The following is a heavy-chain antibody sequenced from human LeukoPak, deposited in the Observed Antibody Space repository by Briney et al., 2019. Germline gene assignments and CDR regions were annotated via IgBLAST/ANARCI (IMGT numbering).Heavy chain of an antibody. J-gene: IGHJ3*01. D-gene: IGHD3-16*01. Sequence: GGSLKLACAASGFTFRTYGMHWVRQAPGKGLEWVTFIRYDGSDKFYADSVRGRFTISRDNSKNTLFLQLNSLRVEDTAVYYCAKRADYYDSSRALNDAFDLWGQGTLVTVSS. V-gene: IGHV3-30*02. CDR1: GFTFRTYG. CDR3: AKRADYYDSSRALNDAFDL. CDR2: IRYDGSDK.